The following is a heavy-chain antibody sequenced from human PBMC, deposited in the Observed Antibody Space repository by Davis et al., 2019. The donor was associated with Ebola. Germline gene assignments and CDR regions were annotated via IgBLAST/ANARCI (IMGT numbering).Heavy chain of an antibody. Sequence: GESLKISCAASGFTFSSYAMSWVRQAPGKGLEWVSAISGSGGGTYYADSVKGRFTISRDNSKNTLYLQMNSLRAEDTAVYYCARDRDSSSWYIDYWGQGTLVTVSS. J-gene: IGHJ4*02. D-gene: IGHD6-13*01. CDR3: ARDRDSSSWYIDY. CDR1: GFTFSSYA. CDR2: ISGSGGGT. V-gene: IGHV3-23*01.